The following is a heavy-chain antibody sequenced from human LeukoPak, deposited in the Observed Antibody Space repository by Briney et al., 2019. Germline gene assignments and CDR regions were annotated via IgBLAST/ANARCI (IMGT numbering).Heavy chain of an antibody. CDR2: ISSSGDTI. CDR3: TTSLNYYDSSGYPYY. Sequence: GGSLRLSCVASRFTFSSYSMNWVRQAPGKGLEWVSFISSSGDTIYYADSVKGRFTISRDNAKSSLYLQMNSLKTEDTAVYYCTTSLNYYDSSGYPYYWGQGTLVTVSS. J-gene: IGHJ4*02. V-gene: IGHV3-48*04. CDR1: RFTFSSYS. D-gene: IGHD3-22*01.